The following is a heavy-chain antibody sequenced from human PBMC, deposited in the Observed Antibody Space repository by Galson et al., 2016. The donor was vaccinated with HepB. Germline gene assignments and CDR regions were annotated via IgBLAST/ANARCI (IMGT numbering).Heavy chain of an antibody. CDR1: GFIVSNDY. Sequence: SLRLSCAASGFIVSNDYMSWVRQAPGKGLEWLSVSYADGRTYYAESVRGRFTISRDNSKNTLFLQMNNLSAEDTAVYYCARDPGFRNGMNVWGQGTLVTVSS. J-gene: IGHJ4*02. V-gene: IGHV3-53*01. CDR2: SYADGRT. CDR3: ARDPGFRNGMNV. D-gene: IGHD1-1*01.